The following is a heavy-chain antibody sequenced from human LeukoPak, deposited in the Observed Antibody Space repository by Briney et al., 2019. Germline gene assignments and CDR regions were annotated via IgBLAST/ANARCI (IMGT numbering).Heavy chain of an antibody. D-gene: IGHD1-26*01. CDR1: GFTFSGSA. J-gene: IGHJ3*02. V-gene: IGHV3-73*01. CDR2: IRSKANSYAT. CDR3: TQGSGDAFDI. Sequence: GGSLRLSCAASGFTFSGSAMHWVRQASGRGLEWVGRIRSKANSYATAYAASVKGRFTISRDDSKNTAYLQMNSLKTEDTAVYYCTQGSGDAFDIWGQGTMVTVSS.